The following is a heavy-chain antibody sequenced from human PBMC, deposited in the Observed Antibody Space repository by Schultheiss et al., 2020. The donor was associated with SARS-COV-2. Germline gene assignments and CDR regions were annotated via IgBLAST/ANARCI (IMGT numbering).Heavy chain of an antibody. CDR3: ARGRAYYYDSSTPYYFDY. CDR1: GFTFSSYS. V-gene: IGHV4-34*01. Sequence: GSLRLSCAASGFTFSSYSMNWVRQAPGKGLEWIGEINHSGSTNYNPSLKSRVTISVDTSKNQFSLKLSSVTAADTAVYYCARGRAYYYDSSTPYYFDYWGQGTLVTVSS. CDR2: INHSGST. D-gene: IGHD3-22*01. J-gene: IGHJ4*02.